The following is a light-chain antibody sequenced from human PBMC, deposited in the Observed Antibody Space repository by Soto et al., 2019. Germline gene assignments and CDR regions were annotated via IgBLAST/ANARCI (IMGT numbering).Light chain of an antibody. V-gene: IGKV1-5*01. J-gene: IGKJ5*01. Sequence: GDRVTFPCRASQSIRSSLAWYQQKPGKAPKLLIYXXXXXXXXXXXRFSGTGSGTEFTLTISSLQPDDFATYYCQHYNSSPITFGQGTRLEIK. CDR3: QHYNSSPIT. CDR1: QSIRSS. CDR2: XXX.